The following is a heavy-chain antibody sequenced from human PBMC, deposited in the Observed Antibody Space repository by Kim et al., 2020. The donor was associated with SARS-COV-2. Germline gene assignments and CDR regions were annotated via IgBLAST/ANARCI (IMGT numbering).Heavy chain of an antibody. V-gene: IGHV4-4*07. J-gene: IGHJ4*02. CDR2: IYTSGST. CDR3: ARDSSSWFTKGFLDY. D-gene: IGHD6-13*01. CDR1: GGSISSYY. Sequence: SETLSLTCTVSGGSISSYYWSWIRQPAGKGLEWIGRIYTSGSTNYNPSLKSRVTMSVDTSKNQFSLKLSSVTAADTAVYYCARDSSSWFTKGFLDYWGQGTLVTVSS.